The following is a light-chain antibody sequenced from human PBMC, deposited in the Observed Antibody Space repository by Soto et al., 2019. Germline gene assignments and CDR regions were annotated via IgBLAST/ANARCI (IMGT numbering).Light chain of an antibody. J-gene: IGKJ1*01. Sequence: DIQMTQSPSTLSASVGDRVTITCRASQSISSWLAWYQQKPGKAPKVLIYKASSLESGVPSRFSGSGSGTEFTLTISSLQPDDFATYYCQHYNNYFWTFGQGTKVDIK. V-gene: IGKV1-5*03. CDR1: QSISSW. CDR3: QHYNNYFWT. CDR2: KAS.